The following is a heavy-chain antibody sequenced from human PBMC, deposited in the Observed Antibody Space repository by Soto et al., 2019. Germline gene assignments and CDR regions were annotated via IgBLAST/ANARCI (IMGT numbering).Heavy chain of an antibody. J-gene: IGHJ4*02. D-gene: IGHD3-22*01. CDR2: VYTSVNA. CDR3: ARSTPGWLSFDY. V-gene: IGHV4-4*07. Sequence: PSETLSLTCSVSGGSISGYYWSWIRQPAGKGLEWIGRVYTSVNANYNPSLKSRVTMSVDTSKNQFSLKLGSVTAADTAVYYCARSTPGWLSFDYWGRGTLVTFSS. CDR1: GGSISGYY.